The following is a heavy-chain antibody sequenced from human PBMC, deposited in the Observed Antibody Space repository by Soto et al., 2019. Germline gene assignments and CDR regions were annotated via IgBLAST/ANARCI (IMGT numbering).Heavy chain of an antibody. CDR3: VGAIFGAVWRESWFDS. V-gene: IGHV4-39*02. CDR2: IYYSGST. CDR1: GGSISGSSYY. D-gene: IGHD3-3*01. Sequence: HLQLQESGPGLVKPSETLSLSCSVSGGSISGSSYYWGWVRQPPGKGLEWIGSIYYSGSTYFNPSLTSRVTISVDTSKDHFSLRLRSVTAADTAVYYCVGAIFGAVWRESWFDSWGQGTLVTVSS. J-gene: IGHJ5*01.